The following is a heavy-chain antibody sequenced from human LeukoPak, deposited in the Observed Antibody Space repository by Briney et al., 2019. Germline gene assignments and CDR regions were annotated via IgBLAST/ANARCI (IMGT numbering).Heavy chain of an antibody. J-gene: IGHJ5*02. CDR1: GYSISSGYY. Sequence: SETLSLTCTVSGYSISSGYYWGWIRQPPGKGLEWIGSIYHSGSTYYNPSLKSRVTISVDTSKNQFSLKLSSVTAADTAVYYCARDPIEYSGYDPNWFDPWGQGTLVTVSS. CDR2: IYHSGST. D-gene: IGHD5-12*01. CDR3: ARDPIEYSGYDPNWFDP. V-gene: IGHV4-38-2*02.